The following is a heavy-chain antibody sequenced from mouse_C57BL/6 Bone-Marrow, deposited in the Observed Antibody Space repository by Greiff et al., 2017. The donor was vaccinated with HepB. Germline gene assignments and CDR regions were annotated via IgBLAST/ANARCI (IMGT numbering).Heavy chain of an antibody. V-gene: IGHV3-1*01. CDR1: GYSITSGYD. J-gene: IGHJ1*03. Sequence: VQLQQSGPGMVKPSQSLSLTCTVTGYSITSGYDWHWIRHFPGNKLEWMGYISYSGSTNYNPSLKSRISITHDTSKNHFFLKLNSVTTEDTATYYCARCYGSSDWYFDVWGTGTTVTVSS. D-gene: IGHD1-1*01. CDR2: ISYSGST. CDR3: ARCYGSSDWYFDV.